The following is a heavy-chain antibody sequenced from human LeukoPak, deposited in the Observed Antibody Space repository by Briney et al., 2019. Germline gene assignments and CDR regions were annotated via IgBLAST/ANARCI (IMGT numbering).Heavy chain of an antibody. J-gene: IGHJ4*02. D-gene: IGHD3-22*01. V-gene: IGHV4-34*01. CDR2: INHSGST. Sequence: PSETLSLTCAVYGGSFSGYYWSWIRQPPGKGLEWIGEINHSGSTNYNPSLKSRVTISVGTSKNQFSLKLSSVTAADTAVYYCARSQYYDSSGYYGWVYWGQGTLVTVSS. CDR1: GGSFSGYY. CDR3: ARSQYYDSSGYYGWVY.